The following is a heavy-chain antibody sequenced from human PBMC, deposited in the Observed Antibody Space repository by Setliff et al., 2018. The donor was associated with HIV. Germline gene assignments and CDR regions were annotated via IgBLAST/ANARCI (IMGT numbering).Heavy chain of an antibody. J-gene: IGHJ4*02. CDR2: MSTGGDIK. D-gene: IGHD3-22*01. V-gene: IGHV3-30*18. Sequence: LSLTCAATGFTFSSYVLHWVRQAPGKGLEWVAVMSTGGDIKIYADSVKGRFTISRDNSKNTVYLQMNSLRAEDTAEYYCAKELAASGLGYFDSWGRGILVTVSS. CDR3: AKELAASGLGYFDS. CDR1: GFTFSSYV.